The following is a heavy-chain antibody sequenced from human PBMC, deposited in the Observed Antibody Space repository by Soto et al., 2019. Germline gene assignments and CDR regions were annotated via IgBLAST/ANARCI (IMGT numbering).Heavy chain of an antibody. Sequence: ASVKVSCKASGYTFTGYYMHWVRQAPGQGLEWMGWINPNSGGTNYAQKFQGWVTMTRDTSISTAYMELSRLRSEDTAVYYCAPLPAVGIAVAGSSSAFDIWGQGTMVTVSS. V-gene: IGHV1-2*04. CDR2: INPNSGGT. CDR1: GYTFTGYY. D-gene: IGHD6-19*01. J-gene: IGHJ3*02. CDR3: APLPAVGIAVAGSSSAFDI.